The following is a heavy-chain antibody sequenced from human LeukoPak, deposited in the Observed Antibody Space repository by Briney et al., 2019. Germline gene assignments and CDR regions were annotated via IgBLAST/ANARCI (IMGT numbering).Heavy chain of an antibody. D-gene: IGHD4-23*01. V-gene: IGHV1-69*01. J-gene: IGHJ4*02. CDR1: GGTFSSYA. CDR2: IIPIFGTA. CDR3: ARDLGLYGGNSALDY. Sequence: SVKVSCKASGGTFSSYAISWVRQAPGQGLEWMGGIIPIFGTANYAQKFQGRVTITADEPTSTAYMELSSLGSEDTAVYYCARDLGLYGGNSALDYWGQGTLVTVSS.